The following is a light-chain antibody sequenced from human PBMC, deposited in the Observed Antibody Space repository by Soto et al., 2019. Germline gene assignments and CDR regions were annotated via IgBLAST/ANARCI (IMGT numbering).Light chain of an antibody. V-gene: IGKV1-5*01. J-gene: IGKJ1*01. CDR3: QHYGGMWV. CDR2: DAS. CDR1: QSISTR. Sequence: DIQMLQSPSTLSSSLGDRVTITCRASQSISTRLAWYQQKPGKAPKVVIYDASRVESGFPSRFSGSGSGPELGHILRSLKPADFAIYFCQHYGGMWVFGQGNNLEIK.